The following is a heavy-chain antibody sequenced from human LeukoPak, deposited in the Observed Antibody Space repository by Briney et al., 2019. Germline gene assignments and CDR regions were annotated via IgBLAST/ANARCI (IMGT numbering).Heavy chain of an antibody. D-gene: IGHD4-17*01. V-gene: IGHV3-23*01. Sequence: GGSLRLSCAASGFTFSSYGMGWVRQAPGKGLEWVSAISGSGGSTYYADSVKGRFTISRDNSKNTLYLQMNSLRAEDTAVYYCAKDSYGDYSAFDPWGQGTLVTVSS. J-gene: IGHJ5*02. CDR2: ISGSGGST. CDR1: GFTFSSYG. CDR3: AKDSYGDYSAFDP.